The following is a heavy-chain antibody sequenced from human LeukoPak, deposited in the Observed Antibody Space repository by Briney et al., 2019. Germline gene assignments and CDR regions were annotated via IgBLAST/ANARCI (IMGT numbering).Heavy chain of an antibody. Sequence: RGSLRLSCAASGFTFSSYAMSWVRQAPGKGLEWVSAISGSGGSTYYADSVKGRFTISRDNSKNTLYLQMNSLRAEDTAVYYCAKLYGYSYGSYYFDYWGQGTLVTVSS. D-gene: IGHD5-18*01. CDR2: ISGSGGST. V-gene: IGHV3-23*01. CDR3: AKLYGYSYGSYYFDY. CDR1: GFTFSSYA. J-gene: IGHJ4*02.